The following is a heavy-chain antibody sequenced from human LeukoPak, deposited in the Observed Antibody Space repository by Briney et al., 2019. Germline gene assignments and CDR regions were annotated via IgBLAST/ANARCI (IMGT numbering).Heavy chain of an antibody. D-gene: IGHD3-22*01. CDR1: GFTFSSYG. V-gene: IGHV3-30*02. J-gene: IGHJ3*02. CDR2: IRYDGSNK. Sequence: GGSLRLSCAASGFTFSSYGMHWVRQAPGKGLEWVAFIRYDGSNKYYADSVKGRFTISRDNAKNSLYLQMNSLRAEDTALYYCAKDYYYDSSGYYYGAFDIWGQGTMVTISS. CDR3: AKDYYYDSSGYYYGAFDI.